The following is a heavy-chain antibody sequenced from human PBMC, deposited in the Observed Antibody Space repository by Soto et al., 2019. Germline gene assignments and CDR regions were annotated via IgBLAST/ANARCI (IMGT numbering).Heavy chain of an antibody. CDR1: GFTFSSYA. V-gene: IGHV3-23*01. D-gene: IGHD4-17*01. Sequence: EVQLLESGGGLVQPGGSLRLSCAASGFTFSSYAMSWVRQAPGKGLEWVAAISGSGGSTYYADSVKGRFTISRDNSKNTLSLQMNSLRAEDTAVYYCAKDYGYGDYGIDYWGQGTLVTVSS. J-gene: IGHJ4*02. CDR2: ISGSGGST. CDR3: AKDYGYGDYGIDY.